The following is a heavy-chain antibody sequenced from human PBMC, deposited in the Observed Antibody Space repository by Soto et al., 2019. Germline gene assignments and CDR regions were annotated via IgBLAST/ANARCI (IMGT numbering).Heavy chain of an antibody. CDR2: INPSGGST. V-gene: IGHV1-46*01. J-gene: IGHJ3*02. CDR3: ARSRSSDAFDI. CDR1: GYTFTSYY. D-gene: IGHD2-15*01. Sequence: QVQLVQSGAEVKKPGASVKVSCKASGYTFTSYYMHWVRQAPGQGLEWMGIINPSGGSTSYAQKFHGRVSMTRDTSTSTVYMELSSLRSEDTAVYYCARSRSSDAFDIWGQGTMVTVSS.